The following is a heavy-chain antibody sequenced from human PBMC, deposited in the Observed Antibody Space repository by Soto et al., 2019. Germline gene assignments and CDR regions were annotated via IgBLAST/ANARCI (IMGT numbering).Heavy chain of an antibody. V-gene: IGHV4-39*01. Sequence: SETLPLTCTVSGGSISSSSYYWGWIRQPPGKGLEWIGSIYYSGSTYYNPSLKSRVTISVDTSKNQFSLKLSSVTAADTAVYYCASTTPKNYYDSSGYNPWGQGTLVTVSS. CDR1: GGSISSSSYY. D-gene: IGHD3-22*01. CDR3: ASTTPKNYYDSSGYNP. CDR2: IYYSGST. J-gene: IGHJ5*02.